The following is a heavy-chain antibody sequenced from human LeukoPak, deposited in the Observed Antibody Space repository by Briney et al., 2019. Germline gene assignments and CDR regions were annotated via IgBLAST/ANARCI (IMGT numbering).Heavy chain of an antibody. Sequence: PGGSLRLSCAASGFTFSTYSINWVRQAPGKGLEWISYISSSSGTIYYADSVKGRFTISRDNAKNSLYLQMNSLRDEDTAVYYCARRASLDYWGQGTLVTVSS. CDR3: ARRASLDY. CDR1: GFTFSTYS. J-gene: IGHJ4*02. CDR2: ISSSSGTI. V-gene: IGHV3-48*02.